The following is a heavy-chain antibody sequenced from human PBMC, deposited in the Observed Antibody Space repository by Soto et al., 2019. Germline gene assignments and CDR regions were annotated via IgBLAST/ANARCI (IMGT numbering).Heavy chain of an antibody. CDR2: ISSSSTI. D-gene: IGHD3-22*01. V-gene: IGHV3-48*01. J-gene: IGHJ5*02. CDR3: AREGDSSGWYNWFDP. CDR1: GFTFSSYN. Sequence: EVQLVESGGGLVQPGGSLRLSCAVSGFTFSSYNMNWVRQAPGKGLEWVSYISSSSTIYYADSVKGRFTISRDNAKNSLYLQMNSLRADDTAVYSCAREGDSSGWYNWFDPWGHGTLVTVSS.